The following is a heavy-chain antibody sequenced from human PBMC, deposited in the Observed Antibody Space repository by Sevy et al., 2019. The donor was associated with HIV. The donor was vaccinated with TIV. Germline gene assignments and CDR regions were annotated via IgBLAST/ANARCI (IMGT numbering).Heavy chain of an antibody. J-gene: IGHJ4*02. CDR2: INWNSRRI. V-gene: IGHV3-9*01. CDR1: GFNFGDYA. D-gene: IGHD3-22*01. Sequence: GGSLRLSCAASGFNFGDYAMHWVRQAPGKGLEWVSSINWNSRRIDYADSVKGRFTISRENAENSLYLQMNSLRIEDTALYYCLKGYKYDRSAYAHLNYFEHWGQGTLVTVSS. CDR3: LKGYKYDRSAYAHLNYFEH.